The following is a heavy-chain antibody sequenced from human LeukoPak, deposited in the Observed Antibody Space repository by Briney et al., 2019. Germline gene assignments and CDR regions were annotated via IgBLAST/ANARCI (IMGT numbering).Heavy chain of an antibody. CDR1: GFTLRNYW. Sequence: GGSLRLSCAASGFTLRNYWMHWVRQTPGKGLLWVSRINGDGTSATYAGSVKGRFTISRDNAKNTLYLQMNSLRAEDTAVYYCAREVVSDDAFDIWGQGTMVTVSS. J-gene: IGHJ3*02. CDR2: INGDGTSA. V-gene: IGHV3-74*01. CDR3: AREVVSDDAFDI. D-gene: IGHD2-15*01.